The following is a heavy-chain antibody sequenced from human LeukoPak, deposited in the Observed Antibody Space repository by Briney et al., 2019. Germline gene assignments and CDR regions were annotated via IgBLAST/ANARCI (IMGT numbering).Heavy chain of an antibody. CDR3: ARVTTVTTVYFDY. J-gene: IGHJ4*02. CDR1: GGSISSSSYY. V-gene: IGHV4-39*01. Sequence: SETLSLTCTVSGGSISSSSYYWGWIRLPPGRGLEWIGSIYYSGSTYYNPSLKSRVTISVDTSKNQFSLKLSSVTAADTAVYYCARVTTVTTVYFDYWGQGTLVTVSS. D-gene: IGHD4-11*01. CDR2: IYYSGST.